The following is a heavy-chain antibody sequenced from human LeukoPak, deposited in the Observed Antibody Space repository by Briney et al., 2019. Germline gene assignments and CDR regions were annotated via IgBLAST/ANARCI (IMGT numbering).Heavy chain of an antibody. D-gene: IGHD1-20*01. J-gene: IGHJ3*02. Sequence: SETLSLTCTVSGGSISSYYWSWIRQPPGKGLEWIGYIYYSGSTNYNPSLKSRVTISVDTSKNQFSLKLSSVTAADTAVYYCARQGYNWNDQDAFDIWGQGTMVTVSS. CDR1: GGSISSYY. V-gene: IGHV4-59*08. CDR2: IYYSGST. CDR3: ARQGYNWNDQDAFDI.